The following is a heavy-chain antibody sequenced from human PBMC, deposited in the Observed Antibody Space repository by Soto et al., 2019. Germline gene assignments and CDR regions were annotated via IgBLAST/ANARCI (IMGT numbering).Heavy chain of an antibody. CDR3: ASCSLHGLDD. Sequence: PSETLSLTCSVYDGSNSSGYYYWGRCRQPPGKSLEWIGNIYYSGHTYYNPPLKSQLLISIDTSKNQFSLKVGSVTAADTAVYHCASCSLHGLDDWGQGTTVTDS. J-gene: IGHJ6*02. D-gene: IGHD2-15*01. CDR1: DGSNSSGYYY. V-gene: IGHV4-30-4*01. CDR2: IYYSGHT.